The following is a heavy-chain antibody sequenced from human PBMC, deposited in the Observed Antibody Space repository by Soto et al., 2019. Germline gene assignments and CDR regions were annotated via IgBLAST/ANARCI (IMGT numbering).Heavy chain of an antibody. V-gene: IGHV3-23*01. CDR3: AKPGLEWLFDLYYYYYYMDV. J-gene: IGHJ6*03. CDR2: ISGSGGST. D-gene: IGHD3-3*01. Sequence: GGSLRLSCAASGFTFSSYAMSWVRQAPGKGLEWVSAISGSGGSTYYADSVKGRFTISRDNSKNTLYLQMNSLRAEDTAVYYCAKPGLEWLFDLYYYYYYMDVWGKGTTVTVSS. CDR1: GFTFSSYA.